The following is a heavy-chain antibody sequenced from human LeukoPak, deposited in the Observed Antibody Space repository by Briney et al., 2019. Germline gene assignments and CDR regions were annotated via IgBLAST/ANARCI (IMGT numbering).Heavy chain of an antibody. J-gene: IGHJ5*02. D-gene: IGHD6-13*01. CDR2: IYTSGST. V-gene: IGHV4-61*02. CDR1: GGSISSGSYY. Sequence: SETLSLTCTVSGGSISSGSYYWSWIRQPAGKGLEWIGRIYTSGSTNYNPSLKSRVTISVDTSKNQFSLKLSSVTAADTAVYYCAREIGAAASASDPWGQGTLVTVSS. CDR3: AREIGAAASASDP.